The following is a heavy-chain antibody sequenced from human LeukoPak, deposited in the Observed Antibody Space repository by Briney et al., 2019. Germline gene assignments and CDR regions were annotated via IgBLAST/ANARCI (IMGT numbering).Heavy chain of an antibody. CDR3: AKVGRTIDYMDV. J-gene: IGHJ6*03. Sequence: GGSLRLSCAASGIIFSSYGLHWVRQAQGKGLEWVAFISYDGSNKYYADSVEGRFTISRDNSKNTLYVQMNSLRAEDTAVYYCAKVGRTIDYMDVWGKGTTVTVSS. V-gene: IGHV3-30*02. D-gene: IGHD3-3*01. CDR1: GIIFSSYG. CDR2: ISYDGSNK.